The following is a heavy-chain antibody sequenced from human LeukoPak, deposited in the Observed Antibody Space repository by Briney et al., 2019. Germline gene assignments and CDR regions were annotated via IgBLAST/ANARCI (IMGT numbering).Heavy chain of an antibody. CDR1: GFTFSSYW. D-gene: IGHD6-19*01. V-gene: IGHV3-7*01. CDR2: IKQDGSEK. J-gene: IGHJ4*02. Sequence: GGSLRLSCAASGFTFSSYWMSWVRQAPGKGLEWVANIKQDGSEKYYVDSVKGRFTISRDNAKNSLYLQMNSLRAEDTAVYYCARGLRQWLPWGQFDYWGQGTLVTVSS. CDR3: ARGLRQWLPWGQFDY.